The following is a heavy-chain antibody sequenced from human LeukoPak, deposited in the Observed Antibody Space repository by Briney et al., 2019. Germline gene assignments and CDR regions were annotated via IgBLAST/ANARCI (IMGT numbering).Heavy chain of an antibody. D-gene: IGHD2-2*01. CDR3: ARDGDIVVVPAAGYYMDV. CDR2: ISAYNGNT. J-gene: IGHJ6*03. V-gene: IGHV1-18*04. Sequence: GASVKVSCKASGYTFTSYGISWVRQAPGQGLEWMGWISAYNGNTNYAQKLQGRVTMTTDTSTSTAYMELRSLRSDDTAVYYCARDGDIVVVPAAGYYMDVWGKGTTVTVSS. CDR1: GYTFTSYG.